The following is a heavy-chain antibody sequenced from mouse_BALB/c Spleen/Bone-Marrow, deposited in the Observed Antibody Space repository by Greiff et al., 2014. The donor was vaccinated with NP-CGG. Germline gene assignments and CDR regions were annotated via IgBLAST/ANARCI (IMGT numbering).Heavy chain of an antibody. Sequence: EVQGVEPGGGLVKPGGSLKLSCAASGLTLSDFNMFWFRKTREKRLDGVATISNGGTYTYYPDSVKGRFTISRDNAKNNLYLQMSSLKSEDTAMYYCARSGERYGAMDYWGQGTSVTVTS. D-gene: IGHD1-1*02. V-gene: IGHV5-4*02. CDR3: ARSGERYGAMDY. J-gene: IGHJ4*01. CDR1: GLTLSDFN. CDR2: ISNGGTYT.